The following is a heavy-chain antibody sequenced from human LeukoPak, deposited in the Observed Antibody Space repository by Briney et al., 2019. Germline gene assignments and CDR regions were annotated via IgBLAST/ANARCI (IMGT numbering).Heavy chain of an antibody. CDR2: IWYDGSNK. CDR1: GFTFSSYG. J-gene: IGHJ3*02. CDR3: ARDLTTMIVVPGAFDI. V-gene: IGHV3-33*01. D-gene: IGHD3-22*01. Sequence: GGSLRLSCAASGFTFSSYGMHWVRQAPGKGLEWVAVIWYDGSNKYYADSVKGRFTISRDNSKNTLYLQMNSLRAEDTAVYYCARDLTTMIVVPGAFDIWGQGTMVTVSS.